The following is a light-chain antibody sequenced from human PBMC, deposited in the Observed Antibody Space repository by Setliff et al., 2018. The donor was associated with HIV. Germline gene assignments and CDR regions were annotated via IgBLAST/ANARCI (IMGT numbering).Light chain of an antibody. Sequence: DIQMTQSPSSLSASVGDRVTINCQASQKIGSHVNWYQQKPGKAPKILIYGAVNLQTGVPSRFSGSGSGTNFSFTINSLQPEDFATYYCQQHDNLYTFGQGTRLEIK. J-gene: IGKJ5*01. CDR3: QQHDNLYT. CDR1: QKIGSH. V-gene: IGKV1-33*01. CDR2: GAV.